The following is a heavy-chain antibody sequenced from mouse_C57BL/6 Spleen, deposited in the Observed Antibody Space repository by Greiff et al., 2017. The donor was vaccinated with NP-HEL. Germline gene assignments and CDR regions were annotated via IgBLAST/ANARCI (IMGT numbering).Heavy chain of an antibody. Sequence: VKLQESGAELVRPGTSVKVSCKASGYAFTNYLIEWVKQRPGQGLEWIGVINPGSGGTNYNEKFKGKATLTADKSSSTAYMQLSSLTSEDSAVYFCAREGDYDEAWFAYWGQGTLVTVAA. CDR1: GYAFTNYL. V-gene: IGHV1-54*01. D-gene: IGHD2-4*01. CDR2: INPGSGGT. CDR3: AREGDYDEAWFAY. J-gene: IGHJ3*01.